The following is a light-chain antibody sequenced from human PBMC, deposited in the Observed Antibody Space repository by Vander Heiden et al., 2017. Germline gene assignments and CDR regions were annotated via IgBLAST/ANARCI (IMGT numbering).Light chain of an antibody. CDR3: QSYDSSLSGWL. Sequence: SVLTQPPLVSGAPGQRVTISCTGSSSNIGAGYDVHWYQQLPGTAPKLLIYADSNRPSGVPDRFSGSKSGTSASLAITGLQAEDEAYFYCQSYDSSLSGWLFGGGTQLTVL. V-gene: IGLV1-40*01. CDR2: ADS. J-gene: IGLJ3*02. CDR1: SSNIGAGYD.